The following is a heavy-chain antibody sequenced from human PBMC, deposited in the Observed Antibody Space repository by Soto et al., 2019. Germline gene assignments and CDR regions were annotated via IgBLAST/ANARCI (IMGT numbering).Heavy chain of an antibody. V-gene: IGHV4-39*01. D-gene: IGHD3-22*01. CDR2: IYYSGST. Sequence: QLQLQESDPGLVKPSETLSLTCTVSGGSISSSSYYWGWIRQPPGKGLEWIGSIYYSGSTYYNPSLKSRVTISVDTSKNQFSPMMSSVTAADTAVYYCGSGGGIGVVITLQGFDYWGQGTLVTVSS. J-gene: IGHJ4*02. CDR3: GSGGGIGVVITLQGFDY. CDR1: GGSISSSSYY.